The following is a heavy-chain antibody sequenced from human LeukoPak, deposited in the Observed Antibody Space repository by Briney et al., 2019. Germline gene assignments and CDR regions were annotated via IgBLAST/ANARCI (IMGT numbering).Heavy chain of an antibody. CDR3: ARDPCHGTLDY. Sequence: PGGSLRLSCAASGFTVSSNYMSWVRRAPGKGLEWVANIKQDGTEEYYVDSVRSRFSISKDNAKNSLYLQMNSLRAEDTAVYYCARDPCHGTLDYWGQGALVTVSS. J-gene: IGHJ4*02. CDR1: GFTVSSNY. D-gene: IGHD2-2*01. V-gene: IGHV3-7*03. CDR2: IKQDGTEE.